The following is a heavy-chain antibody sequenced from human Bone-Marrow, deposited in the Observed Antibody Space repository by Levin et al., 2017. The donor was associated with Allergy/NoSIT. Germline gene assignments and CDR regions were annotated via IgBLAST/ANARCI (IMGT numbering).Heavy chain of an antibody. J-gene: IGHJ4*02. CDR3: ARLWQLVRYRTYEGFDY. CDR1: GFTFSSYW. Sequence: PGGSLRLSCAASGFTFSSYWMSWVRQAPGKGLEWVANIKQDGSEKYYVDSVKGRFTISRDNAKNSLYLQMNSLRAEDTAVYYCARLWQLVRYRTYEGFDYWGQGTLVTVSS. D-gene: IGHD6-6*01. CDR2: IKQDGSEK. V-gene: IGHV3-7*01.